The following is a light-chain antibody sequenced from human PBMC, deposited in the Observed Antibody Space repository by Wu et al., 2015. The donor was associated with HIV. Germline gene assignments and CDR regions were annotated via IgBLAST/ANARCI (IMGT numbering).Light chain of an antibody. CDR1: QSVSGY. J-gene: IGKJ4*01. CDR3: QQHTNWPLT. Sequence: EIVLTQSPVTLSLSPGERATLSCRASQSVSGYLAWYQQKPGQAPRLLIYDASDRATGIPARFSGRGSGTDFSLTISSLEPEDVAVYYCQQHTNWPLTFGGGTKVEIK. V-gene: IGKV3-11*01. CDR2: DAS.